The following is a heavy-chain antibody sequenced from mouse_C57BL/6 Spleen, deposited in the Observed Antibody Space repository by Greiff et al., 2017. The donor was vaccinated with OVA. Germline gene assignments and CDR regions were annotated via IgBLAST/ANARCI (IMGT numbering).Heavy chain of an antibody. CDR2: IDPSDSYT. Sequence: QVQLQQPGAELVMPGASVKLSCKASGYTFTSYWMHWVKQRPGQGLEWIGEIDPSDSYTNYNQKFKGKSTLTVDKSSSTAYMQLSSLTSEDSAVYYCARRLRYYAMDDWGQGTSVTVSS. CDR3: ARRLRYYAMDD. CDR1: GYTFTSYW. V-gene: IGHV1-69*01. D-gene: IGHD2-4*01. J-gene: IGHJ4*01.